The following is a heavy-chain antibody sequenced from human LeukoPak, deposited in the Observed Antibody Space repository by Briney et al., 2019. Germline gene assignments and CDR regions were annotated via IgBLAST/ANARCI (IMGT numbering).Heavy chain of an antibody. CDR2: IPYDGGNK. CDR3: AKDLHLWPAVDS. D-gene: IGHD3-10*01. CDR1: GFTFSRNG. J-gene: IGHJ4*02. V-gene: IGHV3-30*18. Sequence: PGGSLRLSCAASGFTFSRNGMHWVRQAPGKGLEWAAVIPYDGGNKYYADSVKGRFTISRDNSKNTLYLQMDSLRAEDTAVYYCAKDLHLWPAVDSWGQGTLVTVSS.